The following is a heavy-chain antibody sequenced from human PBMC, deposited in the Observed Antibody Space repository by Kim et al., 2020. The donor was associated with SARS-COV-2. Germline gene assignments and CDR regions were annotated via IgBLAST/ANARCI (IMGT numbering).Heavy chain of an antibody. CDR3: AKDVQAEAAAFED. V-gene: IGHV3-30*18. J-gene: IGHJ4*02. CDR2: VAYDGRNK. Sequence: GGSLRLSCAASGFTFSRNGMHWVRQAPGKGPEWVAVVAYDGRNKYYADSVKGRFSISRDNSKNTVHLEMNRLRAEDTAMYYCAKDVQAEAAAFEDWGQGNLVTVSS. D-gene: IGHD6-13*01. CDR1: GFTFSRNG.